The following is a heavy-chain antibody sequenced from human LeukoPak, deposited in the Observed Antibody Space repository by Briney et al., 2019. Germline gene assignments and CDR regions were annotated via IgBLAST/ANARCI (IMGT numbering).Heavy chain of an antibody. D-gene: IGHD6-19*01. V-gene: IGHV1-18*01. CDR1: GYTFTRYG. J-gene: IGHJ5*02. CDR3: ARDIAVAGTNWFDP. CDR2: ISAYNGNT. Sequence: ASVKVSCKASGYTFTRYGISWVRQAPGQGLEWRGWISAYNGNTNYAQKLQGRVTMTTDTSTSTAYMELRSLRSDDTAVYYCARDIAVAGTNWFDPWGQGTLVAVSS.